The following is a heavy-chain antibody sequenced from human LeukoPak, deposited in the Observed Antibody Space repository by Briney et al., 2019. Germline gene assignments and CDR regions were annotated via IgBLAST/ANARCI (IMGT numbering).Heavy chain of an antibody. J-gene: IGHJ6*02. CDR1: GGSISSYY. D-gene: IGHD6-13*01. CDR2: IYYSGST. CDR3: ARAPIVATKVAAAGTDYYYYGMDV. V-gene: IGHV4-59*01. Sequence: TTSETLSLTCTVSGGSISSYYWSWIRQPPGKGLEWIGYIYYSGSTNYNPSLKSRVTISVGTSKNQFSLKLSSVTAADTAVYYCARAPIVATKVAAAGTDYYYYGMDVWGQGTTVTVSS.